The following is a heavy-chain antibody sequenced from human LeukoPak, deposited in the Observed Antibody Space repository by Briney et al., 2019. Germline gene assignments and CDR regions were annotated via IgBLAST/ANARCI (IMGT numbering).Heavy chain of an antibody. CDR3: ARVVDTHFDY. CDR1: GFTFSSYW. V-gene: IGHV3-74*01. D-gene: IGHD5-18*01. CDR2: IKSDGSTT. Sequence: GGSLRLSCAASGFTFSSYWMHWVRQAPGKVLVWFSLIKSDGSTTTYADSVKGRFTISRDNAKNTLYLQMNRLRAEDTAVYYCARVVDTHFDYWGQGTLVTVSS. J-gene: IGHJ4*02.